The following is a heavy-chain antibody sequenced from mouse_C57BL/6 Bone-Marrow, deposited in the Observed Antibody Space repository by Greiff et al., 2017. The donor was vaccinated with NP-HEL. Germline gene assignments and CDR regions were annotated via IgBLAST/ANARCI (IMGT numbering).Heavy chain of an antibody. Sequence: EVKVEESGGGLVKPGGSLKLSCAASGFTFSSYAMSWVRQTPEKRLEWVATISDGGSYTYYPDNVKGRFTISRDNAKNNLYLQMSHLKSEDTAMYYCARENPLPRYFDVWGTGTTVTVSS. CDR1: GFTFSSYA. V-gene: IGHV5-4*01. CDR3: ARENPLPRYFDV. J-gene: IGHJ1*03. CDR2: ISDGGSYT.